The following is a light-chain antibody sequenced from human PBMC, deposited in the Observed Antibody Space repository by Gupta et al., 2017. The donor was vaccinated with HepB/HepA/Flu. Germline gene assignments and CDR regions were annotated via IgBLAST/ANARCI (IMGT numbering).Light chain of an antibody. V-gene: IGKV3-20*01. CDR3: QQYGSSRT. CDR2: GAS. Sequence: DIVLTQSPGTLSLSPGERATLSCRASQSVSSSYLAWYQQTPGQAPRLLIYGASSRATGIPDRFSGSGCGTDFTLTISRLEPEDFAVYYCQQYGSSRTFGQGTKVEIK. J-gene: IGKJ1*01. CDR1: QSVSSSY.